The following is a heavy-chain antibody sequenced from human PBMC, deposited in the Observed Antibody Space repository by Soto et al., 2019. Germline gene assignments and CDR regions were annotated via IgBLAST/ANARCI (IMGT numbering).Heavy chain of an antibody. CDR1: GFTFSNYA. CDR2: ISKDGSNK. V-gene: IGHV3-30*18. J-gene: IGHJ4*02. D-gene: IGHD3-9*01. Sequence: GGSLRLSCAASGFTFSNYAMHWVRQAPGKGLEWVAVISKDGSNKYYGDFVKGRFTISRDSSKNTLYLQMNSLRDEDTAVYYCAKETGPQGGFDYWGQGTLVTISS. CDR3: AKETGPQGGFDY.